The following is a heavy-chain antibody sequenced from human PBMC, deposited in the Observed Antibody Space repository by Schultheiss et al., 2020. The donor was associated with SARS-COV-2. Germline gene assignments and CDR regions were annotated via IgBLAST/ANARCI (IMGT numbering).Heavy chain of an antibody. CDR1: GGTFSSYA. CDR2: IIPILGIA. Sequence: SVKVSCKASGGTFSSYAISWVRQAPGQGLEWMGRIIPILGIANYAQKFQGRVTITADKSTSTAYMELSSLRSEDTAVYYCARARSDFWSGYAGDWFDPWGQGTLVTVSS. V-gene: IGHV1-69*04. D-gene: IGHD3-3*01. CDR3: ARARSDFWSGYAGDWFDP. J-gene: IGHJ5*02.